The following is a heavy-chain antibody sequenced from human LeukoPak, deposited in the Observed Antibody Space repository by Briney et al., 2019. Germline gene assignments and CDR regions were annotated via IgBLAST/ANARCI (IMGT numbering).Heavy chain of an antibody. Sequence: GRSLRLSCAASGFTFGSYGMHWVRQAPGKGLEWVAVIWYDGSNKYYADSVKGRFTISRDNSKNTLYLQMNSLRAEDTAVYYCARDRYGSGSYFDYWGQGTLVTVSS. V-gene: IGHV3-33*01. CDR2: IWYDGSNK. CDR3: ARDRYGSGSYFDY. CDR1: GFTFGSYG. D-gene: IGHD3-10*01. J-gene: IGHJ4*02.